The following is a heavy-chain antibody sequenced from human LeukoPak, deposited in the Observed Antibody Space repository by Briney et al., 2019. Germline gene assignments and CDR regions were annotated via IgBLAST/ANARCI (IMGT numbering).Heavy chain of an antibody. J-gene: IGHJ6*03. Sequence: PSETLSLTCVVSGYSISSGYYWGWIRQPPGKGLDWIGNIYHSGSTYYNPSLKSRVTMSVDTSKNQFSLKLSSMTAADTAVYYCARQGSGYPYYYYYYMDVWGKGTTVTVSS. D-gene: IGHD3-22*01. CDR1: GYSISSGYY. CDR3: ARQGSGYPYYYYYYMDV. CDR2: IYHSGST. V-gene: IGHV4-38-2*01.